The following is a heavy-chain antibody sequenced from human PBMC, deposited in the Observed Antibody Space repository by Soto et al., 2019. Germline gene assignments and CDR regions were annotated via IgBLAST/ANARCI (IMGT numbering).Heavy chain of an antibody. CDR1: GFTFSSYA. CDR3: AKDKEYSSSSAHYFDY. J-gene: IGHJ4*01. Sequence: GGSLRLSCAASGFTFSSYAMSWVRQAPGKGLEWVSAISGSGGSTYYADSVKGRFTISRDNSKNTLYLQMNSLRAEDTAVYYCAKDKEYSSSSAHYFDYWGQEPWSPSPQ. CDR2: ISGSGGST. D-gene: IGHD6-6*01. V-gene: IGHV3-23*01.